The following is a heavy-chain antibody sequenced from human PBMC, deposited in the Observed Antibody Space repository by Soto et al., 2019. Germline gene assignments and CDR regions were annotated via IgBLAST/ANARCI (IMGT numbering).Heavy chain of an antibody. V-gene: IGHV5-10-1*01. CDR1: GYSFTSYW. CDR2: IDPSDSYT. J-gene: IGHJ6*02. CDR3: ASSPRGYCSSTSCRELGNYYGMDV. D-gene: IGHD2-2*01. Sequence: GESLKISCKGSGYSFTSYWISWVRQMPGKGLEWMGRIDPSDSYTSYSPSFQGHVTISADKSISTAYLQWSSLKASDTAMYYCASSPRGYCSSTSCRELGNYYGMDVWGQGTTVTVSS.